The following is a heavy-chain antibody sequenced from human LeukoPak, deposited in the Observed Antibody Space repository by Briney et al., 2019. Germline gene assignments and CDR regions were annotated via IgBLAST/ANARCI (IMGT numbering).Heavy chain of an antibody. D-gene: IGHD6-19*01. CDR2: ISYDGSNK. V-gene: IGHV3-30-3*01. CDR3: ANPSGWYSSDAFDI. J-gene: IGHJ3*02. CDR1: GFTFSSYA. Sequence: PGRSLRLSCAASGFTFSSYAMHWVRQAPGKGLEWVAVISYDGSNKYYADSVKGRFTISRDNSKNTLYLQMNSLRAEDTAVYYCANPSGWYSSDAFDIWGQGTMVTVSS.